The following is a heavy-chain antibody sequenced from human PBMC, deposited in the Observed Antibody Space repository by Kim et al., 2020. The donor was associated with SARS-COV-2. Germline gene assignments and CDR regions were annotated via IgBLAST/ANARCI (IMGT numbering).Heavy chain of an antibody. V-gene: IGHV3-23*01. CDR1: GFTFSSRA. CDR2: VNNGGNA. CDR3: AKDHPSSGWPAFDS. D-gene: IGHD6-19*01. Sequence: GGSLRLSCAASGFTFSSRAMSWVRQAPGKGPEWVASVNNGGNAYYADSVNGRFTVSRDITRDTLYLQMNSLRAEDTALYFCAKDHPSSGWPAFDSWGQGTLVTVSS. J-gene: IGHJ4*02.